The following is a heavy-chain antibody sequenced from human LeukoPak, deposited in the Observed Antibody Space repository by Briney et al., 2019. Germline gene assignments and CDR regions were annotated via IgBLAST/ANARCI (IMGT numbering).Heavy chain of an antibody. V-gene: IGHV4-34*01. D-gene: IGHD4-17*01. CDR3: ARVYGDYLYYYYYMDV. Sequence: SETLSLTCAVYGGSFSGYYWSWIRQPPGKGLEWIGSIYYSGSTNYNPSLKSRVTISVDTSKNQFSLKLTSVTAADTAVYYCARVYGDYLYYYYYMDVWGKGTTVTVSS. CDR1: GGSFSGYY. J-gene: IGHJ6*03. CDR2: IYYSGST.